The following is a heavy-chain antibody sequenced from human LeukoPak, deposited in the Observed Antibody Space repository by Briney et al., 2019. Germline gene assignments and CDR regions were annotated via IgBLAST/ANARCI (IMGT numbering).Heavy chain of an antibody. Sequence: SETLSLTCTVSGGSISSYYWSWIRQPPGKGLEWIGYIYYSGSTNYNPSLKSRVTISVDTSKNQFSLKLSSVTAADTAVYYCARSRGWLQSHPLGYWGQGTLVTVSS. D-gene: IGHD5-24*01. V-gene: IGHV4-59*01. CDR2: IYYSGST. CDR3: ARSRGWLQSHPLGY. J-gene: IGHJ4*02. CDR1: GGSISSYY.